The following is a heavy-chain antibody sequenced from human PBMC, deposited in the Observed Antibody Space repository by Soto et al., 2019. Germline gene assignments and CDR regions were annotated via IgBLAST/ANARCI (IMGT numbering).Heavy chain of an antibody. D-gene: IGHD2-2*03. J-gene: IGHJ5*02. CDR3: ARTAPWINWFAP. Sequence: PSETLSLTCTVSGGSISSGDYYWSWIRQPPGKGLEWIGYIYYSGSTYYNPSLKSRVTISVDTSKNQFSLKLSSVTAADTAVYYCARTAPWINWFAPGGQETLVTVSS. CDR2: IYYSGST. CDR1: GGSISSGDYY. V-gene: IGHV4-30-4*01.